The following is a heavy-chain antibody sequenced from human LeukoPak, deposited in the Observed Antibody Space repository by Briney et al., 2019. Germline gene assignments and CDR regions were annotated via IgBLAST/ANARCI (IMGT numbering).Heavy chain of an antibody. Sequence: VASVKVSCKASGGTFSSYTISWVRQAPGQGLEWMGWINPNSGGTNYAQKFQGRVTMTGDTSISTAYMELSRLSSDDTAIYYCAGRPDTAIVPIFDYWGQGTLVTVSS. CDR1: GGTFSSYT. CDR2: INPNSGGT. D-gene: IGHD5-18*01. CDR3: AGRPDTAIVPIFDY. J-gene: IGHJ4*02. V-gene: IGHV1-2*02.